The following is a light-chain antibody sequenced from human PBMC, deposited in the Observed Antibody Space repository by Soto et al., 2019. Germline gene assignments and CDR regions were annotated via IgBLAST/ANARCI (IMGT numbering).Light chain of an antibody. CDR1: QSVGTY. J-gene: IGKJ1*01. CDR2: DAS. Sequence: EIVLTQSPGTLSLSPGERATLSCRASQSVGTYLAWYQQKPGQAPRLLIYDASNRATGIPARFSGSGSGTDFTLTISSLEPEDFAVYYCQQRSNWWTFGQGTKVDIK. V-gene: IGKV3-11*01. CDR3: QQRSNWWT.